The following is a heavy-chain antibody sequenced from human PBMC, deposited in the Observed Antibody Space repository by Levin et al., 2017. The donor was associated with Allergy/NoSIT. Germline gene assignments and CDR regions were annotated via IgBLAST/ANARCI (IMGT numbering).Heavy chain of an antibody. J-gene: IGHJ4*02. CDR3: AKVAWGNIAVVFLDF. CDR1: GFTFSSYA. D-gene: IGHD6-19*01. Sequence: GESLKISCAASGFTFSSYAMSWVRQAPGKGLEWVSAISGSGGSTYYADSVKGRFTISRDNSKNTLFLHMDSLRAEDTAVYYCAKVAWGNIAVVFLDFWGQGTQVTVSS. CDR2: ISGSGGST. V-gene: IGHV3-23*01.